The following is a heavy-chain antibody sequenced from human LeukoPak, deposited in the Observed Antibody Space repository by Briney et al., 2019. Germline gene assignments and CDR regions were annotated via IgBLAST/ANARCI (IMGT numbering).Heavy chain of an antibody. V-gene: IGHV3-7*01. CDR1: GFTFSSYW. J-gene: IGHJ4*02. CDR2: IKQDGSQK. Sequence: GGSLRLSCVASGFTFSSYWMSWVRQAPGKGLEWVATIKQDGSQKFYVDSVKGRFTISRDNAKNSLYLQMNSLRAEDTAVYYCARDPCDYWGQGTLVAVSS. CDR3: ARDPCDY.